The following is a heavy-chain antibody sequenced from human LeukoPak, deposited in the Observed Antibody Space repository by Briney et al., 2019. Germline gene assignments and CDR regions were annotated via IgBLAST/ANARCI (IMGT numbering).Heavy chain of an antibody. CDR3: ARDAGYCSSTSCYPLGMDV. D-gene: IGHD2-2*01. CDR2: IYYSGST. J-gene: IGHJ6*02. V-gene: IGHV4-61*01. Sequence: SETLSLTCTVSGGSVSSGSYYWSWIRQPPGKGLEWIGYIYYSGSTNYNPSLKSRVTISVDTSKNQFSLKLSSVTAADTAVYYCARDAGYCSSTSCYPLGMDVWGQGTTVTVSS. CDR1: GGSVSSGSYY.